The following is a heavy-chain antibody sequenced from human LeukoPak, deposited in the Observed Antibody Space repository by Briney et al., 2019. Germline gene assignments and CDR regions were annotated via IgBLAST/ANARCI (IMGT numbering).Heavy chain of an antibody. J-gene: IGHJ6*03. CDR3: ARYCSSTSCYEDYYYYYYMDV. CDR1: GFTFNSYA. D-gene: IGHD2-2*01. Sequence: GGSLRLSCAGSGFTFNSYAMNWVRQAPGKGLEWVSRINTDGSSTSYADSVKGRFTISRDNAKNTLYLQMNSLRAEDTAVYYCARYCSSTSCYEDYYYYYYMDVWGKGTTVTVSS. V-gene: IGHV3-74*01. CDR2: INTDGSST.